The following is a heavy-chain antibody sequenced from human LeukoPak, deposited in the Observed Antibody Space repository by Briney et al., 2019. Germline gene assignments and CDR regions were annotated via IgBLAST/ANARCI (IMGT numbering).Heavy chain of an antibody. CDR1: GGSISSYY. CDR3: AREYSGSASSDWFDP. CDR2: IYHSGST. V-gene: IGHV4-59*01. Sequence: SETLSLTCTVSGGSISSYYWSWIRQPPGKGLEWIGYIYHSGSTNYNPSLKSRVTISVDTSKNQFSLKLSSVTAADTAVYYCAREYSGSASSDWFDPWGQGTLVTVSS. J-gene: IGHJ5*02. D-gene: IGHD3-10*01.